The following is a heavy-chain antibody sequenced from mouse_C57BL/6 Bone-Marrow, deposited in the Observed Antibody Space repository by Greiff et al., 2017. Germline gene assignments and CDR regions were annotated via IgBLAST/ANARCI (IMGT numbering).Heavy chain of an antibody. V-gene: IGHV1-64*01. Sequence: QVQLQQPGAELVKPGASVKLSCKASGYTFTSYWMHWVKQRPGQGLEWIGMIHPNSGSTNYKEKFKSKATLTVDKSSSTAYMQLSSLTSEDSAVYYCERLTATGTRGDDWGQGTTLTVSS. CDR3: ERLTATGTRGDD. D-gene: IGHD4-1*02. CDR1: GYTFTSYW. J-gene: IGHJ2*01. CDR2: IHPNSGST.